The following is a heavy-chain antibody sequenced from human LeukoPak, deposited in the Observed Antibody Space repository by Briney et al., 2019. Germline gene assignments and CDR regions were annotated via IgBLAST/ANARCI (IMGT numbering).Heavy chain of an antibody. CDR2: IYTSGST. CDR1: GGSNSSGSYY. J-gene: IGHJ4*02. CDR3: ARGKRYYYDSSGYYLAPHFDY. Sequence: SETLSLTCTVSGGSNSSGSYYWSWIRQPAGKGLEWIGRIYTSGSTNYNPSLKSRVTISVDTSKNQFSLKLSSVTAADTAVYYCARGKRYYYDSSGYYLAPHFDYWGQGTLVTVSS. V-gene: IGHV4-61*02. D-gene: IGHD3-22*01.